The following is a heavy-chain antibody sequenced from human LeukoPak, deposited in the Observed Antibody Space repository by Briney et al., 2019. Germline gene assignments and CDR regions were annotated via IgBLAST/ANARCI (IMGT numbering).Heavy chain of an antibody. CDR2: ISGRGGST. CDR3: AKGTTYYYDSSGYYLSAFDI. V-gene: IGHV3-23*01. D-gene: IGHD3-22*01. CDR1: GFTFSSYA. Sequence: GGSLRLSCAASGFTFSSYAMSWVRQAPGKGLGWVSAISGRGGSTYYADSVKGRFTISRDNSKNTLYLQMNSLRAEDTAVYYCAKGTTYYYDSSGYYLSAFDIWGQGTMVTVSS. J-gene: IGHJ3*02.